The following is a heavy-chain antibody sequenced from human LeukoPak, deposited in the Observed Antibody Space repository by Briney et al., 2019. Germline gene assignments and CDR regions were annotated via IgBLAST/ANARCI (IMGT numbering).Heavy chain of an antibody. CDR1: GDSITRSDW. V-gene: IGHV4-28*05. CDR2: IYYSGRV. Sequence: KTSDTLSLTCAVSGDSITRSDWWAWIRQPPGKGLEWLGNIYYSGRVYHNPSLQTRVTMSVDSSKNQFSLRLGSVTAVDTAVYFSAKTRSGTYYGDSFDIWGQGILVTVSS. CDR3: AKTRSGTYYGDSFDI. D-gene: IGHD1-26*01. J-gene: IGHJ3*02.